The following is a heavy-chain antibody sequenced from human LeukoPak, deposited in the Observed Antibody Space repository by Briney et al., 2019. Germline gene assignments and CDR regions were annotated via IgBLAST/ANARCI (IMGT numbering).Heavy chain of an antibody. J-gene: IGHJ4*02. Sequence: GSLRLSCAASGFTFSSYSMNWVRQPPGKGLEWIGEILHTESTNYNPSLKSRVTMSVDKSKNQFSLKLTSVTVADTAVYYCIYGGNSGDWVYWGQGTLVTVSS. CDR3: IYGGNSGDWVY. CDR1: GFTFSSYSM. V-gene: IGHV4-4*02. CDR2: ILHTEST. D-gene: IGHD4-23*01.